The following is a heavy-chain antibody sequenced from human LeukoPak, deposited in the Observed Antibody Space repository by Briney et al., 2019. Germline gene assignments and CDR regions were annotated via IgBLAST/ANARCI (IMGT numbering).Heavy chain of an antibody. CDR2: IHPNSGDT. J-gene: IGHJ4*02. CDR3: ATGSGTYSPDY. Sequence: ASVKVSCKASGYTFTDQYLHWVRQAPEQGLEWMGWIHPNSGDTNYPQKFQGRVTMTRDTSISTAYMELSRLRSDDTAVFYCATGSGTYSPDYWGQGTLVTVSS. D-gene: IGHD3-10*01. V-gene: IGHV1-2*02. CDR1: GYTFTDQY.